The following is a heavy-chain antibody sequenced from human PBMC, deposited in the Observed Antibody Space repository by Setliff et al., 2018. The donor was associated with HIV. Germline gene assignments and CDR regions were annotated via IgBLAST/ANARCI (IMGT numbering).Heavy chain of an antibody. J-gene: IGHJ4*02. V-gene: IGHV1-8*02. CDR3: VRGPQFRPH. Sequence: ASVKVSCKASGYTFTTYDINWVRQATGQGLEWMGWMNPNSGNTGYAQKFQGRVTMTRNTSISTAYMELNRLRAEDTALYYCVRGPQFRPHWGQGTLVTVSS. CDR1: GYTFTTYD. CDR2: MNPNSGNT.